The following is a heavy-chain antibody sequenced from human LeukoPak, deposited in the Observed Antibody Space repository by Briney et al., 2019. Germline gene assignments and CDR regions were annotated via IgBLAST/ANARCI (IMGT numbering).Heavy chain of an antibody. CDR2: ISAYNGNT. CDR3: ARGPYCGGDCSNYYYYYMDV. V-gene: IGHV1-18*01. J-gene: IGHJ6*03. CDR1: GYTFTSYG. Sequence: ASVKVSCKASGYTFTSYGISWVRQAPGQGLEWMEWISAYNGNTNYAQKLQGRVTMTTDTSTSTAYMEPRSLRSDDTAVYYCARGPYCGGDCSNYYYYYMDVWGKGTTVTVSS. D-gene: IGHD2-21*01.